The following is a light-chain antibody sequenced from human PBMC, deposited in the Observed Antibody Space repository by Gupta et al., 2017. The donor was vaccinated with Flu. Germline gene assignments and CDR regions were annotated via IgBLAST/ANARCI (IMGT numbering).Light chain of an antibody. V-gene: IGLV2-14*01. CDR3: AADTTTSTWV. Sequence: QSALTQPASVSGSPGQSITISCTGTSSDVGGYNYVSWYQQHPGKAPELMIYEVTDRPAGVTNRFSGSKSGNTAALTISGRQAEDEADYFCAADTTTSTWVFGGGTKLTVL. CDR2: EVT. J-gene: IGLJ3*02. CDR1: SSDVGGYNY.